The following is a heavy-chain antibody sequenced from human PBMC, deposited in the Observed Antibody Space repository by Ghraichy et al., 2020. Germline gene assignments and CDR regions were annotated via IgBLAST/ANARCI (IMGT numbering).Heavy chain of an antibody. V-gene: IGHV3-23*01. CDR2: ITGNGGTA. CDR1: GFTFSSYA. Sequence: GGSLRLSCAASGFTFSSYAMSWVRQAPGKGLEWVSAITGNGGTAYYADSVKGRFTISRDNSQNTLYLQMSSLRAEDTAVYFCAKLVGVTIYYGMDVWGQGTTVTVAS. J-gene: IGHJ6*02. CDR3: AKLVGVTIYYGMDV. D-gene: IGHD1-26*01.